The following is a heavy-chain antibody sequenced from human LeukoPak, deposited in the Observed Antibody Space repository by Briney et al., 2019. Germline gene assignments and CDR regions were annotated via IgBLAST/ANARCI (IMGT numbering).Heavy chain of an antibody. J-gene: IGHJ3*02. V-gene: IGHV3-74*01. Sequence: GGSLRLSCAASGFTFSNYWMHWVRQAPGKGLVWVSRINTDGSRITYADSVKGRFTISRENAKNSLYLQMNSLRAGDTVVYYCARSRNGSDAFDIWGQGTMVTVSS. CDR2: INTDGSRI. CDR3: ARSRNGSDAFDI. CDR1: GFTFSNYW. D-gene: IGHD3-10*01.